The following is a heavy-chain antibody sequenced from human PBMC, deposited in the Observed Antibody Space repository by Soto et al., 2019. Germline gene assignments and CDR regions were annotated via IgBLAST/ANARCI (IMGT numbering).Heavy chain of an antibody. CDR2: IDSGGST. CDR1: GFTFSSTC. CDR3: ARDRVERGHPAYFLQ. D-gene: IGHD2-15*01. Sequence: EVQLVESAGGLLQPGGSLRLSCAAAGFTFSSTCMSWVRQAPGKGLEWVSVIDSGGSTYEAASVKGRFTISRDTSKNTLYLHMNSPRAEDTAVYDCARDRVERGHPAYFLQWGQGTLVT. J-gene: IGHJ1*01. V-gene: IGHV3-53*01.